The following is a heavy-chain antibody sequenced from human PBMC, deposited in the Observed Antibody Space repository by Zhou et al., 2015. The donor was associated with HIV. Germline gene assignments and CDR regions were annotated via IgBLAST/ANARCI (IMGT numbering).Heavy chain of an antibody. Sequence: QEQLVQSGAEVKNPGSSVTVSCKASGDTFTTYAISWVRQAPGQGLEWMGAIIPIFGPATYPQRFQGRVTITADESTTTAYMELRGLTSEDAAIYYCARSGGNFDYAFDIWGQGTKVVVSS. J-gene: IGHJ3*02. CDR2: IIPIFGPA. V-gene: IGHV1-69*01. CDR3: ARSGGNFDYAFDI. D-gene: IGHD2-15*01. CDR1: GDTFTTYA.